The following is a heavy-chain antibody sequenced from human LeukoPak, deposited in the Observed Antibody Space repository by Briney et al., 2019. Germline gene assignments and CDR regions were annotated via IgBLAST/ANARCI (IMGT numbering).Heavy chain of an antibody. D-gene: IGHD3-10*01. CDR2: IYHSGST. CDR3: ARVTRGPNDAFGI. J-gene: IGHJ3*02. CDR1: GGSISSGGYS. V-gene: IGHV4-30-2*01. Sequence: PSQTLSLTCAVSGGSISSGGYSWSWIRQPPGTGLEWIGYIYHSGSTYYNPSLKSRVTISVDWSKNQFSLKLSSVTAAGTAVYYCARVTRGPNDAFGIWGQGTMVTVSS.